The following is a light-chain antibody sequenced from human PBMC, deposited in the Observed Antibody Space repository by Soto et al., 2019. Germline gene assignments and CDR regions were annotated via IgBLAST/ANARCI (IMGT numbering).Light chain of an antibody. CDR1: QSVSSSY. J-gene: IGKJ5*01. CDR3: QQYGSSPLIT. CDR2: GAS. V-gene: IGKV3-20*01. Sequence: EIVLTHAPGTLSLSPGERATLSCRASQSVSSSYLAWYQQKPGQAPRLLIYGASSRATGIPDRFSVSGSGTDFTLTISRLEPEDFAVYYCQQYGSSPLITFGQGTPLEIK.